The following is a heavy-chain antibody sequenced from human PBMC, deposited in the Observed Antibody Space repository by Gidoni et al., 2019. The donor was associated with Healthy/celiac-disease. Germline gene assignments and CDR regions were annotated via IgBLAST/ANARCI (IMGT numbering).Heavy chain of an antibody. CDR3: ARDQQEEVVPAAITYYYYGMDV. CDR2: IIPILGIA. J-gene: IGHJ6*02. V-gene: IGHV1-69*04. D-gene: IGHD2-2*02. CDR1: GGTFSSYP. Sequence: VPLVQSGAAVKKPGSSVTVSCKASGGTFSSYPISWVRQAPGQGLEWMGRIIPILGIANYAQKFQGTVTITADKSTSTAYMELSSLRSEDTAVYDCARDQQEEVVPAAITYYYYGMDVWGQGTTVTVSS.